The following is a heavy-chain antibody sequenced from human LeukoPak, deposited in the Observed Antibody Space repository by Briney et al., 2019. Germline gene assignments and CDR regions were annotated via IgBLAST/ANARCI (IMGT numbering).Heavy chain of an antibody. CDR3: ARVIAEEDAFDI. V-gene: IGHV1-2*06. D-gene: IGHD1-14*01. CDR1: GYTFTGYY. Sequence: ASVTVSCTASGYTFTGYYMHWVRQAPGQGLEWMGRINPNSGGTNYAQKFQGRVTMTRDTSISTAYMELSRLRSDDTAVYYCARVIAEEDAFDIWGQGTMVTVSS. CDR2: INPNSGGT. J-gene: IGHJ3*02.